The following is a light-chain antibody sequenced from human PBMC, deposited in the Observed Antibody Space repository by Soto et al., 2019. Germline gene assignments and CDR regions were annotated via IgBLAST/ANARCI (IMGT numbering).Light chain of an antibody. CDR2: EVS. CDR3: SSYAGSNNMV. CDR1: SSDVGGYNY. V-gene: IGLV2-8*01. Sequence: QSVLTQPPSASGSPGQSVTISCTGTSSDVGGYNYVSWYQQHLGKAPKLIIYEVSKWPSGVPDRFSGSKSGNTASLTVSGLQAEDEADYYCSSYAGSNNMVFGGGTKLTV. J-gene: IGLJ2*01.